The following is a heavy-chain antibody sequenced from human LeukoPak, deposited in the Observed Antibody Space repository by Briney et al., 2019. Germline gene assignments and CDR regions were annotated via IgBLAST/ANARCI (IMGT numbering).Heavy chain of an antibody. CDR2: IYSGGST. Sequence: GGSLRLSCAASGFTVSSNYMSWVRQAPGKGLEWVSVIYSGGSTYYADSVKGRFTISRDNSKNTLYLQMNSLRAEDTAVYYCFYGYSSSWGGYWGQGTLVTVSS. CDR1: GFTVSSNY. CDR3: FYGYSSSWGGY. D-gene: IGHD6-13*01. V-gene: IGHV3-53*01. J-gene: IGHJ4*02.